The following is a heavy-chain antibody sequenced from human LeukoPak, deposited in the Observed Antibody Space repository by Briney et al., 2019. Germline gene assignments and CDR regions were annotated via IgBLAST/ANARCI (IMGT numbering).Heavy chain of an antibody. V-gene: IGHV1-8*03. CDR1: GYTFTSYD. Sequence: GASVKVSCKASGYTFTSYDINWVRQATGQGLEWMGWMNPNSGNTGYAQKFQGRVTITRNTSIGTAYMELSSLRSDDTAVYYCAREATVTSYYYYYYMDVWGKGTTVTVSS. CDR3: AREATVTSYYYYYYMDV. J-gene: IGHJ6*03. CDR2: MNPNSGNT. D-gene: IGHD4-17*01.